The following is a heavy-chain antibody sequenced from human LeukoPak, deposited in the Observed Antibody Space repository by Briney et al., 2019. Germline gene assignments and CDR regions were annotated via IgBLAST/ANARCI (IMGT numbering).Heavy chain of an antibody. CDR2: INPNSGGT. D-gene: IGHD5-12*01. V-gene: IGHV1-2*02. CDR1: GYTFTGCY. J-gene: IGHJ4*02. CDR3: ARDRGGYDLVFDY. Sequence: GASVKVSCKASGYTFTGCYMHWVRQAPGQGLEWMGWINPNSGGTNYAQKFQGRVTMTRDTSISTAYMELSRLRSDDTAVYYCARDRGGYDLVFDYWGQGTLVTVSS.